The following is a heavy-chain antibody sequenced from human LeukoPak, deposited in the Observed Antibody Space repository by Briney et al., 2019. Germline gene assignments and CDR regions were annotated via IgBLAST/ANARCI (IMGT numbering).Heavy chain of an antibody. CDR3: ARDLGAHIVARGWFDP. Sequence: GASVKVSCKASGYTFTSYGISWVRQAPGQGLEWMGWISAYNGNTNYAQKFQGRVTITTDESTSAAYMELSSLRSEDTAVYYCARDLGAHIVARGWFDPWGQGTLVTVSS. CDR2: ISAYNGNT. CDR1: GYTFTSYG. D-gene: IGHD2-21*01. V-gene: IGHV1-18*01. J-gene: IGHJ5*02.